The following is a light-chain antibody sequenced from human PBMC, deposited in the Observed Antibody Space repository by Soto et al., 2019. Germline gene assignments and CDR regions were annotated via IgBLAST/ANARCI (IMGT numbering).Light chain of an antibody. Sequence: EIVLTQSPAPLSLSPGERATLSCRASQSVSSYLAWYQQKPGQAPRLLISDASKRATGVPARFSGSGFGTDFTLTISSLEPEDFAVYYCQQRSNWIFTFGPGTKVDIK. J-gene: IGKJ3*01. CDR3: QQRSNWIFT. V-gene: IGKV3-11*01. CDR1: QSVSSY. CDR2: DAS.